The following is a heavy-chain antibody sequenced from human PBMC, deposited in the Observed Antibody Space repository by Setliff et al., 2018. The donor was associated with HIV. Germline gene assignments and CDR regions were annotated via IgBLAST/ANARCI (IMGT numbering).Heavy chain of an antibody. CDR3: ARVPPSYNNSPGGDAFDI. CDR2: INHSGST. J-gene: IGHJ3*02. V-gene: IGHV4-34*01. D-gene: IGHD1-1*01. Sequence: LSLTCAVYGGSFSGYFWSWIRQPPGKGLEWIGEINHSGSTNYNPSLKSRVTISVDTSKNQFSLKLTSVTAADTAIYYCARVPPSYNNSPGGDAFDIWGQGTMVTVSS. CDR1: GGSFSGYF.